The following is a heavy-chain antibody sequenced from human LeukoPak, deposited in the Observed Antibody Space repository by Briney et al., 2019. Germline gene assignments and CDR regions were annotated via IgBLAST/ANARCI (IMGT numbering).Heavy chain of an antibody. Sequence: SETLSLTCTVSGGSISSHYWSWIRQPPGKGLEWIGYIYYSGSTNYNPSLKSRVTISVDTSKNQFSLKLSSVTAADTAVYYCARESYDFWSGYQYYFDYWGQGTLVTVSP. CDR3: ARESYDFWSGYQYYFDY. V-gene: IGHV4-59*11. CDR2: IYYSGST. J-gene: IGHJ4*02. CDR1: GGSISSHY. D-gene: IGHD3-3*01.